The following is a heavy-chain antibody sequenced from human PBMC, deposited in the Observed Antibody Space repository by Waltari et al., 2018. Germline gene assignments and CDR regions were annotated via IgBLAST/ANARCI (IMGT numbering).Heavy chain of an antibody. CDR3: ARGSQYCSGGSCYPGYYGMDV. D-gene: IGHD2-15*01. CDR2: ISAYNGNT. CDR1: GYTFTSYG. Sequence: QVQLVQSGAEVKKPGASVKVSCTASGYTFTSYGISWVRQAPGQGLEWMGWISAYNGNTNYAQKLQGRVTMTTDTSTSTAYMELRSLRSDDTAVYYCARGSQYCSGGSCYPGYYGMDVWGQGTTVTVSS. V-gene: IGHV1-18*01. J-gene: IGHJ6*02.